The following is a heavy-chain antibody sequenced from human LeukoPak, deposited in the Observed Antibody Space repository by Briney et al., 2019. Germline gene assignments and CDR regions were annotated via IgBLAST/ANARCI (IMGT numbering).Heavy chain of an antibody. V-gene: IGHV3-21*01. CDR2: ISSSSSYI. CDR3: ARQGSYYPADFDY. Sequence: GGSLRLSCAASGFIFSSYAMHWVRQAPGKGLEWVSSISSSSSYIYYADSVKGRFTISRDNAKNSLYLQMNSLRAEDTAVYYCARQGSYYPADFDYWGQGTLVTVSS. CDR1: GFIFSSYA. J-gene: IGHJ4*02. D-gene: IGHD3-22*01.